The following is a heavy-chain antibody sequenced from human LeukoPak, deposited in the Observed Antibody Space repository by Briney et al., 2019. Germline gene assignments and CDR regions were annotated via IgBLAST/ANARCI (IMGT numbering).Heavy chain of an antibody. CDR1: GFTFSSYS. CDR2: ISSSSSYI. D-gene: IGHD3-10*01. V-gene: IGHV3-21*01. J-gene: IGHJ4*02. Sequence: PGGSLRLSCAASGFTFSSYSMNWVRQAPGKGLEWVSSISSSSSYIYYADSVKGRFTIPRGNAKNSLYLQMNSLRAEDTAVYYCARDYNYGSGNFDYWGQGTLVTVSS. CDR3: ARDYNYGSGNFDY.